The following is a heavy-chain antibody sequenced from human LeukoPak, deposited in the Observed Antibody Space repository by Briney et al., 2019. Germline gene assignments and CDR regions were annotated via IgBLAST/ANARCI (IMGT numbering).Heavy chain of an antibody. CDR2: INHSGST. V-gene: IGHV4-34*01. Sequence: PSDPLPLTYAVYGGSFSGYYWRWIRQPPAKGRQWMEEINHSGSTNYNPSLKSRVTISVDTSKNQFSLKLSSVAAADTAVYYCARVKNRIAAAGTGWFDPWGQGTLVTVSS. CDR3: ARVKNRIAAAGTGWFDP. CDR1: GGSFSGYY. D-gene: IGHD6-13*01. J-gene: IGHJ5*02.